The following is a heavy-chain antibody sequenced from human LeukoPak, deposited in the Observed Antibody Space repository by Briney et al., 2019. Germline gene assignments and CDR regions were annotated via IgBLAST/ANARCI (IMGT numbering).Heavy chain of an antibody. D-gene: IGHD6-13*01. Sequence: PSETLSLACTVSGGSISSSSYYWGWIRQPPGKGLEWIGSIYYSGSTYYNPSLKSRVTISVDTSKNQFSLKLSSVTAADTAVYYCARRRSSSWPFDPWGQGTLVTVSS. CDR1: GGSISSSSYY. J-gene: IGHJ5*02. V-gene: IGHV4-39*01. CDR2: IYYSGST. CDR3: ARRRSSSWPFDP.